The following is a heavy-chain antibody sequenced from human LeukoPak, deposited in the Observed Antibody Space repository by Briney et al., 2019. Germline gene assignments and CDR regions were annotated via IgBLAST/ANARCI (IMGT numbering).Heavy chain of an antibody. D-gene: IGHD3-10*01. CDR3: ARKSDSLMVRGGDC. J-gene: IGHJ4*02. V-gene: IGHV3-66*01. Sequence: GGSLRLSCAASGFSVGSNFMTWVRQAPGKGLECVSIIYSVGTTYYADSVRGRFTISRDNSKNTLYLQMDSPRVEDTAVYYCARKSDSLMVRGGDCWGQGTLVTVSS. CDR1: GFSVGSNF. CDR2: IYSVGTT.